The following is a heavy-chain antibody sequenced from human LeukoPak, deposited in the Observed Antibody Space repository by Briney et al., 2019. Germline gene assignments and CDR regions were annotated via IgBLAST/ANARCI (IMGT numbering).Heavy chain of an antibody. D-gene: IGHD6-19*01. Sequence: GGSLRLSCAASGFTFSSYGMHWVRQAPGKGLEWVAFIRYDGSNKYYADSVKGRFTISRDNSKNTLYLQMNSLRAEDTAVYYCAKDCWAVAGVHDYWGQGTLVTVSS. CDR1: GFTFSSYG. V-gene: IGHV3-30*02. CDR3: AKDCWAVAGVHDY. J-gene: IGHJ4*02. CDR2: IRYDGSNK.